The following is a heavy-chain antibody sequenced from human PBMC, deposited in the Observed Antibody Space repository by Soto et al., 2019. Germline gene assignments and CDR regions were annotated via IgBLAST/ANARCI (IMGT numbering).Heavy chain of an antibody. CDR2: ISHIGTT. J-gene: IGHJ4*02. CDR3: ARHIVGSTKSIDS. CDR1: GDSITNSNW. D-gene: IGHD1-26*01. Sequence: TLSLTCGVSGDSITNSNWWIWVRQPPGRGLDWIGQISHIGTTQYNSSLKSRVTISVDKSENQFSLKLTSVTAADTAVYYCARHIVGSTKSIDSWGQGTLVTVSS. V-gene: IGHV4-4*02.